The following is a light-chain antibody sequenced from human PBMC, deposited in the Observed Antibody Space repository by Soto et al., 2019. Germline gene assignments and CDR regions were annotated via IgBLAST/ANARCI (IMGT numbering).Light chain of an antibody. V-gene: IGLV2-14*01. CDR3: SSYTSSSTPCV. Sequence: QSALTQPASVSGSPGQSITISCTGTSSDVGGYNYVSWYQQHPGKAPKLMIYYVSNRPSGVSNRFSGSKSGNTASLTISGLQAEDEADYYCSSYTSSSTPCVFGGWTKLTVI. J-gene: IGLJ3*02. CDR1: SSDVGGYNY. CDR2: YVS.